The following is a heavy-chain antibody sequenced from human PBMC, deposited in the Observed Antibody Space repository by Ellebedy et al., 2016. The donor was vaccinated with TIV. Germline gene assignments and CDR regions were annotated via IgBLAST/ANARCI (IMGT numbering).Heavy chain of an antibody. D-gene: IGHD3-10*01. CDR1: GYTFTSYG. V-gene: IGHV1-18*01. J-gene: IGHJ4*02. CDR2: ISAYNGNT. Sequence: AASVKVSCKASGYTFTSYGISWVRQAPGQGLEWMGWISAYNGNTNYAQKLQGRVTMTTDTSTSTAYMELRSLRSDDTAAYYCARDLRVLLWFGEPPADYWGQGTLVTVSS. CDR3: ARDLRVLLWFGEPPADY.